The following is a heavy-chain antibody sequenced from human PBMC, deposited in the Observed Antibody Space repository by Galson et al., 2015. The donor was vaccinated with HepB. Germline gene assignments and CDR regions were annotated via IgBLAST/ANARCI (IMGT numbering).Heavy chain of an antibody. CDR1: GFTFSSYT. CDR2: ISTTSDNK. Sequence: SLRLSCAASGFTFSSYTMNWVRQAPGKGLEWISYISTTSDNKFSADSVKGRFIISRDNAKNLLYLQMNGLRAEDTAVYYCTRIALSGSYWYFDYRGQGSLVTVSS. D-gene: IGHD1-26*01. V-gene: IGHV3-48*01. CDR3: TRIALSGSYWYFDY. J-gene: IGHJ4*02.